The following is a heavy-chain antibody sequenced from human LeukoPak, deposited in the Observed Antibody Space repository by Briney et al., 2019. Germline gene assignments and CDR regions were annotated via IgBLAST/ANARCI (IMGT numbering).Heavy chain of an antibody. CDR1: GGSISSSSAY. Sequence: KPSETLSLTCTVSGGSISSSSAYWGWIRQPPGKGLEWIGSIYYSKNTYYNPSLKSRVTISADTSKNQFSLKLSSVTAADTALYYCARQIAVAGEWAFDIWGQGTMVTVSS. V-gene: IGHV4-39*01. CDR2: IYYSKNT. CDR3: ARQIAVAGEWAFDI. D-gene: IGHD6-19*01. J-gene: IGHJ3*02.